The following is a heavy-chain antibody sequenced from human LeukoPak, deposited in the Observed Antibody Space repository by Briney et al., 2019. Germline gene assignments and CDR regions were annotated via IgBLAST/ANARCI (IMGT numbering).Heavy chain of an antibody. CDR2: IYYSGST. CDR3: ARVRARYNLDY. Sequence: SETLSLTCTVSGGSISSYYWSWIRQPAGKGLEWIGYIYYSGSTYYNPSLKSRVTISVDTSKNQFSLKLSSVTAADTAVYYCARVRARYNLDYWGQGTLVTVSS. J-gene: IGHJ4*02. D-gene: IGHD1-1*01. V-gene: IGHV4-59*06. CDR1: GGSISSYY.